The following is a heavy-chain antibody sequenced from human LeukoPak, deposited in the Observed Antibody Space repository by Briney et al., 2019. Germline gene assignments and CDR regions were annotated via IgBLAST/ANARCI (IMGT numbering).Heavy chain of an antibody. CDR2: ISAYNGNT. J-gene: IGHJ4*02. V-gene: IGHV1-18*01. D-gene: IGHD2-2*01. CDR3: ARNGAFRCSSTSCLYYFDY. CDR1: GYTFTSYG. Sequence: ASVKVSCTASGYTFTSYGISWVRQAPGQGLEWMGWISAYNGNTNYAQKLQGRVTMTTDTSTSTAYMELRSLRSDDTAVYYCARNGAFRCSSTSCLYYFDYWGQGTLVTVSS.